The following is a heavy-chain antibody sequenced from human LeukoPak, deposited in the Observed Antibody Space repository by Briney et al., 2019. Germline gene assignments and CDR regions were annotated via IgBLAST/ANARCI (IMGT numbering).Heavy chain of an antibody. CDR1: GFTFTDFY. J-gene: IGHJ4*02. CDR2: ISSSGTTI. Sequence: PGGSLRLSCAASGFTFTDFYMSWIRQAQGKGLEWVSYISSSGTTIYYADSVMGRFTISRDNAKNSLYLQMNSLRAEDTAVYYCARALTGFIPGNWGQGTLVTVSS. V-gene: IGHV3-11*01. CDR3: ARALTGFIPGN. D-gene: IGHD3-9*01.